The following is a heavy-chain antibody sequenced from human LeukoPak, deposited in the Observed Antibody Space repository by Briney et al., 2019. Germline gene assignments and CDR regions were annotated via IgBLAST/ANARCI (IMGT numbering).Heavy chain of an antibody. Sequence: SETLSLTCTVSGGSISSSSYYWGWIRQPPGKGLEWIGSIYYSGSTYYNPSLKSRVTISVDTSKNQFSLKLSSVTAADTAVYYCARGWVAVAVNDFDYWGQGTLVTVSS. CDR1: GGSISSSSYY. V-gene: IGHV4-39*07. D-gene: IGHD6-19*01. CDR3: ARGWVAVAVNDFDY. CDR2: IYYSGST. J-gene: IGHJ4*02.